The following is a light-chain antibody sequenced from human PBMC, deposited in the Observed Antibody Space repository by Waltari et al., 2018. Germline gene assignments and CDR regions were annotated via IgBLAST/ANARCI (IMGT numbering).Light chain of an antibody. CDR1: SSDVGSYNS. J-gene: IGLJ2*01. Sequence: QSALTQPRSVSGSPGQSVTISCTGTSSDVGSYNSVTWYQQHPGKAPKLMIYDDTKRPSGVPYRFSASKSGNTASLTISGLQTEDEADYYCCSYASGDTFNVLFGGGTKVTVL. V-gene: IGLV2-11*01. CDR2: DDT. CDR3: CSYASGDTFNVL.